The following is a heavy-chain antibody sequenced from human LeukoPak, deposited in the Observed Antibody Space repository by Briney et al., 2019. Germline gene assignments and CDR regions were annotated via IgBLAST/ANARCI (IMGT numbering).Heavy chain of an antibody. J-gene: IGHJ6*03. V-gene: IGHV1-2*02. CDR2: INPYSGGT. CDR1: GYTFTDFH. Sequence: ASVKVSCKASGYTFTDFHIHWVRQAPGQGLEWMGWINPYSGGTNYAQKFQGRVTMTRDTSISTAYMELSRLRSDDTAVYYCARSAALYYYYYYMDVWGKGTTVTVSS. CDR3: ARSAALYYYYYYMDV. D-gene: IGHD6-25*01.